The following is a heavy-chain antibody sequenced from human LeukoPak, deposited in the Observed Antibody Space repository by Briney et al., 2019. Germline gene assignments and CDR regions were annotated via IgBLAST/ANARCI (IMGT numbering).Heavy chain of an antibody. J-gene: IGHJ3*02. CDR1: GYSFTSYW. D-gene: IGHD6-13*01. Sequence: GESLKISCKGSGYSFTSYWIGWVRQMPGKGLGWMGIIYPGDSDTRYSPSFQGQVTISADKSISTAYLQWSSLKASDTAMYYCARSESSSWTYDAFDIWGQGTMVTVSS. V-gene: IGHV5-51*01. CDR3: ARSESSSWTYDAFDI. CDR2: IYPGDSDT.